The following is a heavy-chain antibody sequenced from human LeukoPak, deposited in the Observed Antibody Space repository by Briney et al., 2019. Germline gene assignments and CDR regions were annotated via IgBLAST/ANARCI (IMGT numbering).Heavy chain of an antibody. D-gene: IGHD6-6*01. J-gene: IGHJ4*02. V-gene: IGHV3-30-3*01. CDR2: ISYDGSNK. CDR3: ARSRGGSSFYFDY. Sequence: PGGSLRLSCAASGFTVSSNYMSWVRQTPGKGLEWVAVISYDGSNKYYADSVKGRFTISRDNSKNTLYLQMNSLRAEDTAVYYCARSRGGSSFYFDYWGQGTLVTVSS. CDR1: GFTVSSNY.